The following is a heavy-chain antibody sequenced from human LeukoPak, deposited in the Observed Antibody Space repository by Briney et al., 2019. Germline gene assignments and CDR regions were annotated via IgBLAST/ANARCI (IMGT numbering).Heavy chain of an antibody. CDR1: GGSISSGGYY. CDR2: IYYSGST. V-gene: IGHV4-31*03. D-gene: IGHD1-7*01. Sequence: SETLSLTCTVSGGSISSGGYYWSWIRQHPGKGLEWIGYIYYSGSTYYNPSLKSRVTISVDTSKNQFSLKLSSVTAADTAVYYCARDLYNWNYHVFDIWGQGTMVTVSS. CDR3: ARDLYNWNYHVFDI. J-gene: IGHJ3*02.